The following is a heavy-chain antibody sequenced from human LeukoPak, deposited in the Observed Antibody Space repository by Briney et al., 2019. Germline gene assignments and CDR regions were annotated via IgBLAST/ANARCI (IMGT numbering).Heavy chain of an antibody. CDR2: ISPSGCNT. D-gene: IGHD3-22*01. V-gene: IGHV3-23*01. J-gene: IGHJ6*03. CDR3: AKGGSDSSGYYSLYYYYYMDV. CDR1: GFTFSSYG. Sequence: GGSLRLSCAAPGFTFSSYGMSWVRQAPGKRLEWVSAISPSGCNTYYADSVKGRFIISRDNSKNMLYLQMSSLRAEDTAVYYCAKGGSDSSGYYSLYYYYYMDVWGKGTTVTISS.